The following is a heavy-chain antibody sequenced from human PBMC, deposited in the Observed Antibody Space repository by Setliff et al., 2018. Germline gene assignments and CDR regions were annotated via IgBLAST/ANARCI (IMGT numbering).Heavy chain of an antibody. V-gene: IGHV3-21*01. CDR1: GFTFSSYS. CDR2: ISSSSSYM. D-gene: IGHD3-10*01. J-gene: IGHJ6*02. CDR3: AREELWFGELASYYYYGMDV. Sequence: GGSLRLSCAASGFTFSSYSMNWVRQAPGKGPEWVSSISSSSSYMYYADSVKGRFTISRDNAKNSLYLQMNSLRAEDTAVYYCAREELWFGELASYYYYGMDVWGQGTTVTVSS.